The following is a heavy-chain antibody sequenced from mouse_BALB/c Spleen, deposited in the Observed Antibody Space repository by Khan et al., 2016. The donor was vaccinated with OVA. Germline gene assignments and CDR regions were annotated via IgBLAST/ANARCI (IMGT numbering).Heavy chain of an antibody. CDR3: TFDGYYSAWFAY. CDR1: GYSFTGYY. D-gene: IGHD2-3*01. Sequence: VQLQQSGPDLVKPGASVKISCKASGYSFTGYYMHWMKQGHGKSLEWIGRVNPNSGDTNYNQKFKGKAILTVDNSSSTAYMHLRSLTSEDSAVYYCTFDGYYSAWFAYWGQGTLVTVSA. CDR2: VNPNSGDT. J-gene: IGHJ3*01. V-gene: IGHV1-26*01.